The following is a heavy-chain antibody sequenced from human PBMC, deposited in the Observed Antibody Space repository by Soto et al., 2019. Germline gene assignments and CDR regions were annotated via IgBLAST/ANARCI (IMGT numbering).Heavy chain of an antibody. Sequence: SVKVSCKASGGTFSSYAISWVRQAPGQGLEWMGGIIPIFGTANYAQKFQGRVTITADESTSTAYMELSSLRSEDTAVYYCASGGGKTYYYDSSGYVDAFDIWRQGTMATVSS. J-gene: IGHJ3*02. D-gene: IGHD3-22*01. V-gene: IGHV1-69*13. CDR3: ASGGGKTYYYDSSGYVDAFDI. CDR2: IIPIFGTA. CDR1: GGTFSSYA.